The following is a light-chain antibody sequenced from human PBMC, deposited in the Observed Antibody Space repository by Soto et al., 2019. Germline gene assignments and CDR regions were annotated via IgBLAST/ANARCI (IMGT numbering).Light chain of an antibody. Sequence: EIWLTQSPATLSLSPGERATLSCRASQSASTYLAWYQQKPGQAPRRLIYDASNRATGIPARFSGSGSGTDFTLTISSLEPEDFAVYYCQQRTNSPLTFGGGTKVDIK. CDR1: QSASTY. CDR3: QQRTNSPLT. CDR2: DAS. J-gene: IGKJ4*01. V-gene: IGKV3-11*01.